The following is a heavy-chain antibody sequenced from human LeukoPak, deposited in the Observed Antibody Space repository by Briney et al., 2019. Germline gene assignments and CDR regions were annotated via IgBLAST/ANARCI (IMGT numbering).Heavy chain of an antibody. D-gene: IGHD4/OR15-4a*01. V-gene: IGHV3-20*04. Sequence: GGSLRLSCAASGFTFDDYGMSWVRQAPGKGLELVSGINWNGGSTGYADSVKGRFTISRDNAKNSLYLQINSLKAEDTALYYSTRRAGAYSHPYDYWGQGTLVTVSS. CDR3: TRRAGAYSHPYDY. CDR1: GFTFDDYG. J-gene: IGHJ4*01. CDR2: INWNGGST.